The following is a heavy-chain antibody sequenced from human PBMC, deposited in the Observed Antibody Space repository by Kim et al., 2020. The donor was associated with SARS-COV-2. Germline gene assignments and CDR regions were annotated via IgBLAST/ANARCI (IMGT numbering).Heavy chain of an antibody. CDR3: ARGTTTFDRD. CDR2: TFYRSKTYN. CDR1: GDSVSSNTDA. Sequence: SQTLSLTCAISGDSVSSNTDAWNWIRQSPSRGLEWLGRTFYRSKTYNEYAISVKSRITFNPDTSRNQFSLQLNSVNLEHTAVYYCARGTTTFDRDWGQGTLVMVSS. D-gene: IGHD3-22*01. J-gene: IGHJ4*02. V-gene: IGHV6-1*01.